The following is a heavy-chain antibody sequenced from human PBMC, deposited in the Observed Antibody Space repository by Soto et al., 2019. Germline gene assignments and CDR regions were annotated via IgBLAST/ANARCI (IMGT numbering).Heavy chain of an antibody. D-gene: IGHD2-2*01. CDR1: GFTFNRHG. Sequence: EVQLLASGGGLVQPGGSLRLSCAASGFTFNRHGMTWVRQAPGKGLEWVSVISGSSASIYYADSVKGRFSITRDYSKNTVHLQMNSLRTEDTAVYYCARDQVEYCSAASCFGAFDHWGQGILVTVSA. CDR2: ISGSSASI. V-gene: IGHV3-23*01. CDR3: ARDQVEYCSAASCFGAFDH. J-gene: IGHJ4*02.